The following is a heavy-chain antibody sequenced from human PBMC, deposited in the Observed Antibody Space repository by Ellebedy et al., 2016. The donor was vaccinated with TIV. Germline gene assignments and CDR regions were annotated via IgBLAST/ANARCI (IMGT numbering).Heavy chain of an antibody. D-gene: IGHD4-17*01. CDR2: IRYDGSNK. Sequence: PGGSLRLSCAASGFTFSSYGMHWVRQAPGKGLEWVSFIRYDGSNKYYADSVKGRFTISRDNSKNTLYLQMNSLRAEDTAVYYCAKDRLRFLDYWGQGTLVTVSS. CDR3: AKDRLRFLDY. CDR1: GFTFSSYG. J-gene: IGHJ4*02. V-gene: IGHV3-30*02.